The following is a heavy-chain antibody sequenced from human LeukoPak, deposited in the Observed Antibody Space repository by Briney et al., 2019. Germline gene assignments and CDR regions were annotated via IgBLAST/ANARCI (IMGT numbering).Heavy chain of an antibody. CDR3: AKNKWFGEPKRLGYYFDY. CDR2: ISGSGGST. Sequence: GGSLRLSCAASGFTFSSYAMSWVRQAPGKGLEWVSAISGSGGSTYYADSVKGRFTISRDNPKNTLYLQMNSLRAEDTAVYYFAKNKWFGEPKRLGYYFDYWGQGTLVTVSS. J-gene: IGHJ4*02. V-gene: IGHV3-23*01. D-gene: IGHD3-10*01. CDR1: GFTFSSYA.